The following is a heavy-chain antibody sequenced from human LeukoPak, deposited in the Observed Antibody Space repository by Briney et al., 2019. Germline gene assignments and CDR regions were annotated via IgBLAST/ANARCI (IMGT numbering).Heavy chain of an antibody. Sequence: PGGSLRLSCTASGLIFTDYVINWVRQTPGKGLEWVGFITTSAHGGTTKYAASVQGRFTISRDDSKSVAYLKTNSLKSEDTAVYYCIRGSTSWGQGTLVTVSS. CDR1: GLIFTDYV. J-gene: IGHJ4*02. V-gene: IGHV3-49*04. CDR2: ITTSAHGGTT. D-gene: IGHD2-2*01. CDR3: IRGSTS.